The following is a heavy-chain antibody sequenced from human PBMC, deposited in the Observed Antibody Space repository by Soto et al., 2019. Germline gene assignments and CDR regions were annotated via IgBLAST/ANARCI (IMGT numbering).Heavy chain of an antibody. Sequence: SETMSLTSTVSGDYISSYSWSWIRQHPGKGLEWIGNIHYNGNTKYSPSLKSRVTMSVDTSKNHFSLKLISVTTADTAVYFCAREGNLGRWIQPLDSWGQGTLVTVS. V-gene: IGHV4-59*01. J-gene: IGHJ4*02. D-gene: IGHD2-2*03. CDR1: GDYISSYS. CDR2: IHYNGNT. CDR3: AREGNLGRWIQPLDS.